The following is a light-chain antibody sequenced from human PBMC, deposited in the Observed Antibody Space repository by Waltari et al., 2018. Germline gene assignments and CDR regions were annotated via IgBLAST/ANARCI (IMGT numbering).Light chain of an antibody. J-gene: IGLJ3*02. CDR3: SSHTSSRTRV. CDR2: DVT. CDR1: SSHVGAYDY. V-gene: IGLV2-14*03. Sequence: QSALTQPASVSGSPGPSITIPRTRTSSHVGAYDYVSWYQQHPGKVPKLMIYDVTYRPSGISNRFSGSKSGITAFLTISGLQAEDEADYYCSSHTSSRTRVFGGGTELTVL.